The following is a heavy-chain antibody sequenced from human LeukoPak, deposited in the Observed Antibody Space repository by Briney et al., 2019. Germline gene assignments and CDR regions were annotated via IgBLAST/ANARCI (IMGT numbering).Heavy chain of an antibody. CDR1: GYTFTQYY. CDR3: ARDWSVVVVMAIPGGD. J-gene: IGHJ4*02. V-gene: IGHV1-2*02. CDR2: INPNSGGT. D-gene: IGHD2-21*01. Sequence: ASVNVLCKPCGYTFTQYYMYWLGQAPRQGLDWMGWINPNSGGTNYAQKFRSIVTMSRNTSTSTAYMELSTLRSDGTAVYYCARDWSVVVVMAIPGGDWGQGTLVTVSS.